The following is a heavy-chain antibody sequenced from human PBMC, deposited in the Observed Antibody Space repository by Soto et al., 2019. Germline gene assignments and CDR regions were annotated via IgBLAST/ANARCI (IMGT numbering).Heavy chain of an antibody. CDR2: ISYDGSNK. J-gene: IGHJ4*02. D-gene: IGHD3-9*01. Sequence: PGGSLRLSCAASGFTFSSYGMHWVRQAPGKGLEWVAVISYDGSNKYYADSVKGRFTISRDNSKNTLYLQMNSLRAEDTAVYYCAKDRRFDWLLHHYFAYWGQGTLVTVSS. V-gene: IGHV3-30*18. CDR1: GFTFSSYG. CDR3: AKDRRFDWLLHHYFAY.